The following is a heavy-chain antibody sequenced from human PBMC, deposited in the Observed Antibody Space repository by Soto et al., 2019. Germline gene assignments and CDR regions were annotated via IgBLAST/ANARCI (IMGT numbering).Heavy chain of an antibody. D-gene: IGHD5-12*01. V-gene: IGHV4-34*01. CDR2: VKDGGHT. J-gene: IGHJ4*02. CDR3: ARGQEGVVATH. Sequence: QVQLQQWGAGLLKPSETLSLNCAVTGGCLSGYYWSWIRQPPGKGLEWIGEVKDGGHTNYSPSLRGRVTRSSDASNNRFSLRLNSVTAADTGVYYCARGQEGVVATHWDQGSLVTVSS. CDR1: GGCLSGYY.